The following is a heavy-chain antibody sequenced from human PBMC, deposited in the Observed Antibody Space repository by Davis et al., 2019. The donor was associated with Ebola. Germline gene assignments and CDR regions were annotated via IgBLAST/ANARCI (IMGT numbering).Heavy chain of an antibody. J-gene: IGHJ6*02. CDR3: ARHTIFGVVIIRYYGMDV. Sequence: GSLRLSCTVSGGSISSYYWSWIRQPPGKGLEWIGEINHSGSTNYNPSLKSRVTISVDTSKNQFSLKLSSVTAADTAVYYCARHTIFGVVIIRYYGMDVWGQGTTVTVSS. CDR1: GGSISSYY. D-gene: IGHD3-3*01. V-gene: IGHV4-34*01. CDR2: INHSGST.